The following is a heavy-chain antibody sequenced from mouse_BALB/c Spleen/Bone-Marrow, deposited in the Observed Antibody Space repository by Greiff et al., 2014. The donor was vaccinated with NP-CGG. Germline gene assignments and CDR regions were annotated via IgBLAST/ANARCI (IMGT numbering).Heavy chain of an antibody. CDR1: GFNIKDTY. CDR2: IDPANGNT. J-gene: IGHJ3*01. CDR3: APYYYGSSQFAY. Sequence: EVKLMESGAELVKPGASVKLPCTASGFNIKDTYMHWVKQRPEQGLEWIGRIDPANGNTKYDPKFQGKATITADTSSNTAYLQLSSLTSEDTAVYYCAPYYYGSSQFAYWGQGTLVTVSA. V-gene: IGHV14-3*02. D-gene: IGHD1-1*01.